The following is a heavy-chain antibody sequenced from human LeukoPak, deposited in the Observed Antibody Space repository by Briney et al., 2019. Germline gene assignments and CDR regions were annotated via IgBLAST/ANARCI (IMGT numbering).Heavy chain of an antibody. CDR1: GYTFTSYG. V-gene: IGHV1-18*01. CDR3: ARGGTYYYDSSGYSDY. J-gene: IGHJ4*02. CDR2: ISAYNGNT. D-gene: IGHD3-22*01. Sequence: ASVKVSCKASGYTFTSYGISWVQQAPGQGLEWMGWISAYNGNTNYAQKLQGRVTMTTDTSTSTAYMELRSMRSDDTAVYYCARGGTYYYDSSGYSDYWGQGTLVTVSS.